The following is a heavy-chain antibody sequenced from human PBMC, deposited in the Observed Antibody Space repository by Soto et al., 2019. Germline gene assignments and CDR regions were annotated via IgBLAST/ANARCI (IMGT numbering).Heavy chain of an antibody. D-gene: IGHD6-19*01. CDR2: ISSSSSYI. Sequence: EVQLVESGGGLVKPGGSLRLSCAASGFTFSSYSMNWVRQAPGKGLEGVSSISSSSSYIYYADSVKGRFTISRDNAKTSLYLKMNSLRAEDRAGYYCGRDRGVADYFDYWGQGALVTVSS. CDR1: GFTFSSYS. J-gene: IGHJ4*02. CDR3: GRDRGVADYFDY. V-gene: IGHV3-21*01.